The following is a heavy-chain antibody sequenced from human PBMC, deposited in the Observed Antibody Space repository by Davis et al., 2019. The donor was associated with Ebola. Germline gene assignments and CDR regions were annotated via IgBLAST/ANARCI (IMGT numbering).Heavy chain of an antibody. CDR1: GFTFNQYA. Sequence: GSLRLSCAASGFTFNQYAMTWVRQAPGKGLEWVSTISKSGRDTDYADSVKGQLSVSRDNSKNTVYLQMHSLRVEDTAIYYCAKDSYAVTIMVGAFDIWGQGTVVTVSS. V-gene: IGHV3-23*01. CDR2: ISKSGRDT. J-gene: IGHJ3*02. D-gene: IGHD4-17*01. CDR3: AKDSYAVTIMVGAFDI.